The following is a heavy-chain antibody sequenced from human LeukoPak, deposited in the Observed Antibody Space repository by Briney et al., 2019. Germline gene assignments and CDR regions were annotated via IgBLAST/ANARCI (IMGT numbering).Heavy chain of an antibody. V-gene: IGHV3-7*01. CDR3: ARARGFFDY. CDR2: IKQAGSEK. CDR1: GFTFSSYW. J-gene: IGHJ4*02. D-gene: IGHD3-10*01. Sequence: GGSLRLSCAASGFTFSSYWMSWVRQAPGKGLEWVANIKQAGSEKYYVDSVKARFTFSRDNAENSLYLQMNSLRAEDTAVYYCARARGFFDYWGQGTLVTVTS.